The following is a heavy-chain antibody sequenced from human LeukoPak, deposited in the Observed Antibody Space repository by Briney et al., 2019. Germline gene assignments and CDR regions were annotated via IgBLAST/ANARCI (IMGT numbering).Heavy chain of an antibody. CDR2: IYYSGST. CDR3: ARGQGYDILTGYYPIDY. J-gene: IGHJ4*02. D-gene: IGHD3-9*01. Sequence: SETLSLTCTVSGGSISSSSYYWGWIRQPPGKGLEWIGSIYYSGSTYSNPSLKSRVTISVDTSKNQFSLKLSSVTAADTAVYYCARGQGYDILTGYYPIDYWGQGTLVTVSS. CDR1: GGSISSSSYY. V-gene: IGHV4-39*01.